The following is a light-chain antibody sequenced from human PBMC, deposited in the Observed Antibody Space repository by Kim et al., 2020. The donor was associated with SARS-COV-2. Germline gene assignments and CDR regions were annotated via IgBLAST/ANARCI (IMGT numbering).Light chain of an antibody. V-gene: IGKV4-1*01. CDR3: QQYYSTPLT. Sequence: ATSNSTSSQSVLYSSNNKNYLAWYQQKPGQPPKLLIYWASTRESGVPDRFSGSGSGTDFTLTISSLQAEDVAVYYCQQYYSTPLTFGGGTKVDIK. CDR1: QSVLYSSNNKNY. J-gene: IGKJ4*01. CDR2: WAS.